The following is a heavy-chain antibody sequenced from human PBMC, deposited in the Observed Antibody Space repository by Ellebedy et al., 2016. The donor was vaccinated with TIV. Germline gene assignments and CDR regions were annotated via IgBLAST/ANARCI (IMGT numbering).Heavy chain of an antibody. CDR2: IGIAGDT. CDR3: ARGIGNTDSSDYYHVGLRDF. V-gene: IGHV3-13*01. Sequence: GGSLRLSCAASGLTFSRYDMHWVRQATGKGLEWVSAIGIAGDTYYPGSLKGRFTISRENAKNSLYLQMNSLRAGDTAVYYCARGIGNTDSSDYYHVGLRDFWGQGTLVTVSS. J-gene: IGHJ4*02. D-gene: IGHD3-22*01. CDR1: GLTFSRYD.